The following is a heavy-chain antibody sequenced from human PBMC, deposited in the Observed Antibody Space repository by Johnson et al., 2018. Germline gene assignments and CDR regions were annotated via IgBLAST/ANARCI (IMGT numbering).Heavy chain of an antibody. Sequence: VQLVETGGGLIQPGGSLRLSCVASGFTVNNNYMTWVRQAPGKGLEWVSVIYRGGSTYYADSVKGRFAISRDNSKTTLYLQMSSLRAKDTAVYYCARVLSAVAGKVGYYYYYYRDVWGKGTTVTVSS. CDR1: GFTVNNNY. J-gene: IGHJ6*03. V-gene: IGHV3-53*02. D-gene: IGHD6-19*01. CDR3: ARVLSAVAGKVGYYYYYYRDV. CDR2: IYRGGST.